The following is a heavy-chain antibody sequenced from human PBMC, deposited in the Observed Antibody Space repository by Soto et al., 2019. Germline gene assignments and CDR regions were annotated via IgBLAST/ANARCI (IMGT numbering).Heavy chain of an antibody. CDR1: GFTFSSYW. CDR3: ARDYSSSLGWWYYYYMDV. D-gene: IGHD6-6*01. Sequence: GGSLRLSCAASGFTFSSYWMSWVRQAPGKGLEWVANIKQDGSEKYYVDSVKGRFTISRDNAKNSLYLQMNSLRAEDTAVYYCARDYSSSLGWWYYYYMDVWGKGTKVTVSS. J-gene: IGHJ6*03. CDR2: IKQDGSEK. V-gene: IGHV3-7*01.